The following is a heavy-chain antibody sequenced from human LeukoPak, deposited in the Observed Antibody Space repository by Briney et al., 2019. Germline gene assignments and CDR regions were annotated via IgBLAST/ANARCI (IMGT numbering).Heavy chain of an antibody. D-gene: IGHD1-26*01. CDR3: ARGAALAGY. J-gene: IGHJ4*02. Sequence: ASVKVSCKASGYTFTGYYMHWVRQVPGQGLEWMGWISAYNGNTNYAQKLQGRVTMTTDTSTSTAYMELRSLRSDDTAVYYCARGAALAGYWGQGTLVTVSS. CDR1: GYTFTGYY. CDR2: ISAYNGNT. V-gene: IGHV1-18*04.